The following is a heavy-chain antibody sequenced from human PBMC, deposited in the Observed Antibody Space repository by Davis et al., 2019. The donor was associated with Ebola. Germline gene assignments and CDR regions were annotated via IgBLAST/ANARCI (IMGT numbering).Heavy chain of an antibody. D-gene: IGHD3-10*01. J-gene: IGHJ3*02. CDR2: IIPIFGTA. CDR1: GGTFSSYA. Sequence: SVTVSCKASGGTFSSYAISWVQQAPGQGLEWMGGIIPIFGTANYAQKFQGRVTITADESTSTAYMELSSLRSEDTAVYYCASPRYYYGSGSPWAFDIWGQGTMVTVSS. V-gene: IGHV1-69*13. CDR3: ASPRYYYGSGSPWAFDI.